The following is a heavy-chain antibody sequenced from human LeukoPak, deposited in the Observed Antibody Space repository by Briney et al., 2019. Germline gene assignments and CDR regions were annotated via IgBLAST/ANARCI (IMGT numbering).Heavy chain of an antibody. V-gene: IGHV4-39*01. CDR2: IYYNGRT. CDR3: ARRFGI. Sequence: SETLSLTCTVSGDSINNNNYYWGWIRQPPGKGLEWIGNIYYNGRTYYSPSLKRRGTMFVDTSKNQFSLKLSSVTAADTAVYYCARRFGIWGQGTMVTVSS. CDR1: GDSINNNNYY. J-gene: IGHJ3*02. D-gene: IGHD3-10*01.